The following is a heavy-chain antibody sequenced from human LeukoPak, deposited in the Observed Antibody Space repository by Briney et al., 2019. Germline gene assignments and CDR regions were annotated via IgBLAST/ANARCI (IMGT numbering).Heavy chain of an antibody. D-gene: IGHD6-13*01. CDR3: ARGFSKGIAAAGYFDY. J-gene: IGHJ4*02. Sequence: SETLSLTCTVSGYSISSGYYWGWIRQPPGKGLEWIGSIYHSGSTYYNPSLKSRVTISVDTSKNQFSLKLSSVTAADTAVYYCARGFSKGIAAAGYFDYWGQGTLVTVSS. CDR2: IYHSGST. CDR1: GYSISSGYY. V-gene: IGHV4-38-2*02.